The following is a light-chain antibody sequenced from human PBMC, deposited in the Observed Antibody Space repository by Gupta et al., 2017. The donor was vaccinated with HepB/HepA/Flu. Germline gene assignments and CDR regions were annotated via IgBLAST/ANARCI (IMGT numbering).Light chain of an antibody. CDR1: NIGDKS. J-gene: IGLJ2*01. CDR3: QVWDSNNDHVV. Sequence: SYVLTQPPSVSVAPGNTARITCGGDNIGDKSVHWYQQKPGQAPVLVLYDDSDRPSGIPERFSGSNSGNTATVTISRVEVGDEADYYCQVWDSNNDHVVFGGGTKLTVL. CDR2: DDS. V-gene: IGLV3-21*03.